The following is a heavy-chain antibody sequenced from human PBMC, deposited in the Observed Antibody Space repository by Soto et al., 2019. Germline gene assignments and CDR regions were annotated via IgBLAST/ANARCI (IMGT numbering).Heavy chain of an antibody. Sequence: SETLSLTCVVSGVSISSGDYYWTWIRQPPGKGLEWIGYISYGGSTYYSPSLKSRVTISVDTSKNQFSLKLRSVTAADTAVYFCARVGVQSGHYDSSGYYYVFDYWGQGTLVTVSS. D-gene: IGHD3-22*01. J-gene: IGHJ4*02. CDR3: ARVGVQSGHYDSSGYYYVFDY. CDR1: GVSISSGDYY. V-gene: IGHV4-30-4*01. CDR2: ISYGGST.